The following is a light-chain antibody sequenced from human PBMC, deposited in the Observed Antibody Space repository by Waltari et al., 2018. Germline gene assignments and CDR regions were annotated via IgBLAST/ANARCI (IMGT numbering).Light chain of an antibody. CDR2: RSD. CDR1: RSHIGSNY. J-gene: IGLJ3*02. Sequence: QSVLTQPPSASGTPGQRVTSSCSGSRSHIGSNYISWYQQLPGTAPKLLIYRSDQRPSGVPDRFSGSKSGTSASLAISGLRSEDEADYYCAAWDDRLRGRVFGGGTKLTVL. V-gene: IGLV1-47*01. CDR3: AAWDDRLRGRV.